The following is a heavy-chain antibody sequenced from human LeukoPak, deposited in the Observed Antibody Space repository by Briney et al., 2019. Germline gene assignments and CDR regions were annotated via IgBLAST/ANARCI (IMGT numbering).Heavy chain of an antibody. CDR3: ARVIGSSWYDYFDY. V-gene: IGHV4-39*01. CDR1: GGSISSSNYY. Sequence: PSETLSLTCTVSGGSISSSNYYWGWIRQPPGKGLEWIGSVYYSGSTDYNPSLKSRVTISVDTSKNQSSLKLSSVTAADTAVYYCARVIGSSWYDYFDYWGQGTLVTVSS. D-gene: IGHD6-13*01. J-gene: IGHJ4*02. CDR2: VYYSGST.